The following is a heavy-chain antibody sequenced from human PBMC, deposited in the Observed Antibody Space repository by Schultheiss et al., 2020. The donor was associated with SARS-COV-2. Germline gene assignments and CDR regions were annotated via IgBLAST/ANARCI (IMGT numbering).Heavy chain of an antibody. J-gene: IGHJ4*02. CDR2: INHSGST. Sequence: SETLSLTCTVSGGSISSYYWSWIRQPPGKGLEWIGEINHSGSTNYNPSLKSRVTISVDTSKNQFSLKLSSVTAADTAVYYCARDQALVRGVFGYWGQGTLVTVSS. CDR3: ARDQALVRGVFGY. V-gene: IGHV4-34*01. CDR1: GGSISSYY. D-gene: IGHD3-10*01.